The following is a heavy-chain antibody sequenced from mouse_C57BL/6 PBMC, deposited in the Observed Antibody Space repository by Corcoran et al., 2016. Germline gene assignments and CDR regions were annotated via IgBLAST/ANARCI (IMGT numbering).Heavy chain of an antibody. CDR3: ARGGNYDYDWYFDV. V-gene: IGHV3-6*01. J-gene: IGHJ1*03. CDR1: GYSITSGYY. CDR2: ISYDGSN. Sequence: DVQLQESGPGLVKPSQSLSLTCSVTGYSITSGYYWNWIRQFPGNKLEWMGYISYDGSNNYNPSLKNRISITRDTSKNQFFLKLNSVTTEDTATYYCARGGNYDYDWYFDVWGTVTTVTVSS. D-gene: IGHD2-4*01.